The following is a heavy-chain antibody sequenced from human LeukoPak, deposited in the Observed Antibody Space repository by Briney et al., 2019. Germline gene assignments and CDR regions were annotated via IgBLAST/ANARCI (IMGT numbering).Heavy chain of an antibody. CDR1: GGSISSYY. D-gene: IGHD4-17*01. Sequence: SETLSLTCTVSGGSISSYYWSWIRQPPGKGLEWIGYIYYSGGTNYNPSLKSRVTISVDTSKNQFSLKLSSVTAADTAVYYCASDYGDSVHAFDIWGQGTMVTVSS. V-gene: IGHV4-59*08. CDR2: IYYSGGT. J-gene: IGHJ3*02. CDR3: ASDYGDSVHAFDI.